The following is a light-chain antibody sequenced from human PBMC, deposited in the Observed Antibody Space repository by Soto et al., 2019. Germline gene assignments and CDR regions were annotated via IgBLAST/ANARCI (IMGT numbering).Light chain of an antibody. CDR1: QGISSY. V-gene: IGKV1-9*01. CDR3: QQYNSYST. CDR2: AAS. Sequence: DIQLTQSPSFLSASVGDRVTITCRASQGISSYLVWYQQKPGKAPNLLIYAASTLQSGVPSRFSGSGSGTEFTLTISSLQPDDFATYYCQQYNSYSTFGQG. J-gene: IGKJ1*01.